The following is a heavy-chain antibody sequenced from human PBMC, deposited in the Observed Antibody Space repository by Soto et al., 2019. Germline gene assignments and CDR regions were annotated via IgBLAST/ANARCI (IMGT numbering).Heavy chain of an antibody. CDR1: GGSISSGGYY. V-gene: IGHV4-31*03. J-gene: IGHJ4*02. CDR3: ATTTVTTEMDY. Sequence: SETLSLTCTVSGGSISSGGYYWSWIRQHPGKGLEWIGYIYYSGSTYYNPSLKSRVTISVDTSKNQFSLKLSSVTAADTAVYYCATTTVTTEMDYWGQGTLVTVSS. D-gene: IGHD4-4*01. CDR2: IYYSGST.